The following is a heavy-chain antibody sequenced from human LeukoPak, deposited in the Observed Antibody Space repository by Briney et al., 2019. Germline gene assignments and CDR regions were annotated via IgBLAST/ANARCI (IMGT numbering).Heavy chain of an antibody. V-gene: IGHV3-30-3*01. CDR2: ISYDGSNK. D-gene: IGHD1-1*01. Sequence: PGGSLRLSCAASGFTFSNHAIHWVRQAPGKGLEWVAVISYDGSNKYYADSVKGRFTISRDNSNNTLFLQMNSLRAEDTAVYYCAKVRTGHYFDYWGQGTLVTVSS. CDR3: AKVRTGHYFDY. J-gene: IGHJ4*02. CDR1: GFTFSNHA.